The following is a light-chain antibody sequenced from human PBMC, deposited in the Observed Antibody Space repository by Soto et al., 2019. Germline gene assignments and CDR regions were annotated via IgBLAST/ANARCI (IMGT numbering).Light chain of an antibody. Sequence: QSAMTKPASVSGSPGQSITISCTGTSSDVGGYNYVSWYQQHPGKAPKLMIYDVSNRPSGVSNRFSGSKSGNTASLTISGLQADDDADYYCSSYTSSSTIVVFGPGTKVTVL. CDR2: DVS. CDR3: SSYTSSSTIVV. J-gene: IGLJ1*01. V-gene: IGLV2-14*01. CDR1: SSDVGGYNY.